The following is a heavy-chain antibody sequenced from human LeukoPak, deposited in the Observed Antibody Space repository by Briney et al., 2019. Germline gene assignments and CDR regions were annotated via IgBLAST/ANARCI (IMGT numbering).Heavy chain of an antibody. CDR1: GGSVSGYY. Sequence: SETLSLTCAVSGGSVSGYYWSWIRQPPGKGLEWIGYIYYSGSTNYSPALKSRLTISVDTSKNQFSLKLSSVTAADTAIYYCARHLVVVRGGSHFDYWGQGILVTVSS. J-gene: IGHJ4*02. CDR3: ARHLVVVRGGSHFDY. V-gene: IGHV4-59*08. CDR2: IYYSGST. D-gene: IGHD6-6*01.